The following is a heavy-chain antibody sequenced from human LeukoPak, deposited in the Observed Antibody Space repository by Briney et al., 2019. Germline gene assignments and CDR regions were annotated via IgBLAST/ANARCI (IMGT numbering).Heavy chain of an antibody. V-gene: IGHV1-2*02. CDR2: INPNSGGT. CDR3: ARGHDYGDYEWDAFDI. CDR1: GYTFTGYY. Sequence: ASVKVSCKASGYTFTGYYMHWVRQAPGQGLEWMGWINPNSGGTDYAQKFQGRVTMNRDTSISTAYMELSRLRSDDTAVYYCARGHDYGDYEWDAFDIWGQGTMVTVSS. J-gene: IGHJ3*02. D-gene: IGHD4-17*01.